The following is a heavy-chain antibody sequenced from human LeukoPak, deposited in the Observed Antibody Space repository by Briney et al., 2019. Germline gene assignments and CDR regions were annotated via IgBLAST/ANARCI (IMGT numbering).Heavy chain of an antibody. V-gene: IGHV4-59*01. J-gene: IGHJ5*02. CDR1: GGSISSYY. D-gene: IGHD3-22*01. CDR3: ARVEVTMIGGWFDP. Sequence: PSETLSLTCTVSGGSISSYYWSWMRQPPGKGREGIGYIYYRGSTNYNPPLKSRVTISVDTPTNPFSLKLSSVTAPDTAAYYCARVEVTMIGGWFDPWGQGTLVTVSS. CDR2: IYYRGST.